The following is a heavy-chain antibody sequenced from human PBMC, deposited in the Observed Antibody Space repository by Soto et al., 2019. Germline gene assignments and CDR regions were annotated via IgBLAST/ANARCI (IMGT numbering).Heavy chain of an antibody. J-gene: IGHJ4*02. D-gene: IGHD2-15*01. V-gene: IGHV4-39*01. CDR2: IYYSGST. CDR1: GGYISSSSCY. CDR3: ARHTPAISISDH. Sequence: SETLSLTCTVSGGYISSSSCYWGWNRQPPGKGLEWIGSIYYSGSTYYNPSLKSRVTISVDTSKNQFSLKLSSVTAADTAVYYCARHTPAISISDHWGQGTLVTVSS.